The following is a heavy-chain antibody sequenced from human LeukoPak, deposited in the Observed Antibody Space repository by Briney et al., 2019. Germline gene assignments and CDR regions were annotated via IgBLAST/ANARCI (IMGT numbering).Heavy chain of an antibody. J-gene: IGHJ4*02. D-gene: IGHD1-26*01. V-gene: IGHV4-59*12. CDR1: GGSISSYY. CDR2: IYYSGST. Sequence: SETLSLTCTVSGGSISSYYWSWIRQPPGKGLEWIGYIYYSGSTNYNPSLKSRVTMSVDTSKNQFSLKLSSVTAADTAVYYCARDLGTHSGTYLGYFDYWGQGTLVTVSS. CDR3: ARDLGTHSGTYLGYFDY.